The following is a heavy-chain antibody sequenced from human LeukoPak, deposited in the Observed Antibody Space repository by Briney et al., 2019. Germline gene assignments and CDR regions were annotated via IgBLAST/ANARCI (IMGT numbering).Heavy chain of an antibody. J-gene: IGHJ4*02. CDR1: GGSISSYY. D-gene: IGHD3-22*01. CDR2: IHYSGST. V-gene: IGHV4-59*01. CDR3: ARVSDRSSYFYDLDY. Sequence: PSETLSLTCTVSGGSISSYYWSWIRQPPGKGLEWIGCIHYSGSTNYNPSLKSRVTISVDTSKNQFSLKLSSVTAADTAVYYCARVSDRSSYFYDLDYWGQGTLVTVTS.